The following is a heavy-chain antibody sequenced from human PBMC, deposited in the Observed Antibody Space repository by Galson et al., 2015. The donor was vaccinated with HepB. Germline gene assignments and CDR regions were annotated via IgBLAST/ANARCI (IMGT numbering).Heavy chain of an antibody. CDR1: GGTFSSYA. Sequence: SVKVSCKASGGTFSSYAISWVRQAPGQGLEWMGGIIPIFGIANYAQKFQGRVTITADESTGTAYMELSSLRSEDTAVYYCAGPNFWSGYYTAPAGYYGMDVWGQGTTVTVSS. D-gene: IGHD3-3*01. CDR3: AGPNFWSGYYTAPAGYYGMDV. V-gene: IGHV1-69*13. CDR2: IIPIFGIA. J-gene: IGHJ6*02.